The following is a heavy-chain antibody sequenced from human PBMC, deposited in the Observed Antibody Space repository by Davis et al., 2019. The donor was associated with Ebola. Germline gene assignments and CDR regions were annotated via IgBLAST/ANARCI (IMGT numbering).Heavy chain of an antibody. D-gene: IGHD6-19*01. CDR2: ISGDGGST. CDR1: GFTFDDYA. Sequence: GESLKISCAASGFTFDDYAMHWVRQAPGKGLEWVSLISGDGGSTYYADSVKGRFTISRDNSKNSLYLQMNSLRAEDTAVYYCARGLGYGMDVWGQGTTVTVSS. V-gene: IGHV3-43*02. CDR3: ARGLGYGMDV. J-gene: IGHJ6*02.